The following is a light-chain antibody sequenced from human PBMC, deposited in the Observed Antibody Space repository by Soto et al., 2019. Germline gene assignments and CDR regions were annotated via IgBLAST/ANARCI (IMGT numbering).Light chain of an antibody. J-gene: IGLJ1*01. Sequence: QSAVTQPASVSGSPGQSITVSCTGTSSDVGSYNLVSWYQQHPGKAPKLMIYEGSKRPSGVSNRFSGSKSGNTASLTISGLQSDDEADYYCCSYAGSSTYVFGNGTKLTVL. CDR1: SSDVGSYNL. CDR2: EGS. CDR3: CSYAGSSTYV. V-gene: IGLV2-23*01.